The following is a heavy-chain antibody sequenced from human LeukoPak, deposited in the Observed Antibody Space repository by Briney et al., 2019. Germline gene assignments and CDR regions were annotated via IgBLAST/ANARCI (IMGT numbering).Heavy chain of an antibody. Sequence: GASLTLSCPPSGLTLSIYEMNWVRQAPGKGLKWVSYISSIGTTIYYADSVKGRFTISRDKAKNSLYLQMSSLRAEDTAVYYCARGLSPGYDYVWGSYWGQGTLVTVPS. CDR2: ISSIGTTI. CDR3: ARGLSPGYDYVWGSY. V-gene: IGHV3-48*03. CDR1: GLTLSIYE. J-gene: IGHJ4*02. D-gene: IGHD3-16*01.